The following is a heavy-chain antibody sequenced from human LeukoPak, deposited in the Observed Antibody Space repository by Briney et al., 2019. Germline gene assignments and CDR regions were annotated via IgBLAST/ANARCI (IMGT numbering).Heavy chain of an antibody. J-gene: IGHJ6*03. Sequence: GASVKVSFKGSGYTFTSYDINWARQATGQGREGMGWMNPNSGNTGYAQKFQGRVTMTRNTSISTAYMELSSLRSEDTAVYYCAGCSSTSCHYYYYMDVWGKGTTVTVSS. CDR1: GYTFTSYD. D-gene: IGHD2-2*01. V-gene: IGHV1-8*01. CDR3: AGCSSTSCHYYYYMDV. CDR2: MNPNSGNT.